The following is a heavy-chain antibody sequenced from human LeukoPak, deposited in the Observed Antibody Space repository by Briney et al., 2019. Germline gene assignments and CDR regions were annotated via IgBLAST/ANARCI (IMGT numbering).Heavy chain of an antibody. Sequence: SVKVSCKASGGTFSSYAISWVRQAPGQGLEWMGGIIPIFGTANYAQKFQGRVTITADKSTSTAYMELSSLRSEDTAVYYCSRLADILTGYFDYWGQGTLVTVSS. D-gene: IGHD3-9*01. CDR2: IIPIFGTA. CDR1: GGTFSSYA. J-gene: IGHJ4*02. CDR3: SRLADILTGYFDY. V-gene: IGHV1-69*06.